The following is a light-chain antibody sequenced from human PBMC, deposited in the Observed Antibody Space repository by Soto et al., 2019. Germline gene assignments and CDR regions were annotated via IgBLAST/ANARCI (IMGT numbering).Light chain of an antibody. J-gene: IGKJ1*01. CDR2: DAS. V-gene: IGKV1-5*01. Sequence: DIQMTQSPSTLSASVGDRVVITCQASHSITTWLAWYQQKPAKAPKLLIYDASRLENGVPSRFSGSGYGTEFTLSINGLQPEDFATYYCQQHNSSPWTFGQGTKVDIK. CDR3: QQHNSSPWT. CDR1: HSITTW.